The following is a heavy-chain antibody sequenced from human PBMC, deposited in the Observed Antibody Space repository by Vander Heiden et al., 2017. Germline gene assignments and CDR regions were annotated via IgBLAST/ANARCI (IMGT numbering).Heavy chain of an antibody. CDR2: ISYDGSNK. V-gene: IGHV3-30-3*01. CDR3: ARGMASLRYFDWLSHYYGMDV. Sequence: QVQLVESGGGVVQPGRSLRLSWAASGFTFSSYALHWVRQAPGKGLEWVAVISYDGSNKYYADSVKGRFTISRENSKNTLYLQMNSLRAEDTAVYYCARGMASLRYFDWLSHYYGMDVWGQGTTGTVSS. CDR1: GFTFSSYA. D-gene: IGHD3-9*01. J-gene: IGHJ6*02.